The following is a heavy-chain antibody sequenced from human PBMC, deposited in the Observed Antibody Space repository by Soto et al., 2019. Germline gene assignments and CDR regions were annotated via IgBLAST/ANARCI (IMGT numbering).Heavy chain of an antibody. CDR3: ARYEYGNSLYGVDV. J-gene: IGHJ6*02. V-gene: IGHV4-34*01. Sequence: SETLSFTCVVSGESFSGYYWSWIRQTPGMGLEWIGEVDHRGSTTYNPSLKNRASISIDSSKNLFSLELTSVTAADTALYFCARYEYGNSLYGVDVWGQGTRVTVSS. CDR1: GESFSGYY. D-gene: IGHD1-7*01. CDR2: VDHRGST.